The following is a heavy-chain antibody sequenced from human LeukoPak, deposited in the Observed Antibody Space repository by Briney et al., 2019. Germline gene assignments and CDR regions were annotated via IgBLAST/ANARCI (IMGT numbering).Heavy chain of an antibody. J-gene: IGHJ6*02. CDR3: ARDLGDYVWGSYHPFYYYGMDV. CDR2: ISYDGSNK. D-gene: IGHD3-16*02. V-gene: IGHV3-30-3*01. Sequence: GGSLRLSCAASGFTFSSYAMHWVRQAPGKGPEWVAVISYDGSNKYYADSVKGRFTISRDNSKNTLYLQMNSLRAEDTAVYYCARDLGDYVWGSYHPFYYYGMDVWGQGTTVTVSS. CDR1: GFTFSSYA.